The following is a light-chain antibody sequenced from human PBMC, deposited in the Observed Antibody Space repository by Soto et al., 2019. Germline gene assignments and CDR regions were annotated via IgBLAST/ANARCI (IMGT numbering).Light chain of an antibody. V-gene: IGLV2-14*01. CDR3: SSYTTSNTRKIV. Sequence: QSFLTQPAPLSWSPGQSVTISCPGNNSERFGYNYVSWYQQHPGKAPKFMIYDVSNRPSGVSNRFSGSKSGNTASLTISGLQAEDEADYHCSSYTTSNTRKIVFGTGTKVTVL. CDR1: NSERFGYNY. J-gene: IGLJ1*01. CDR2: DVS.